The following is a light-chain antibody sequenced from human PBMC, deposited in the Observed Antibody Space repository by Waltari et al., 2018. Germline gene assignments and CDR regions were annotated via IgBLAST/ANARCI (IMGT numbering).Light chain of an antibody. Sequence: QSALTQPASVSGSPGQSITLSCTGTSSDIGGYNYVSWYQQHPGKAPTLMIYDVSNRPAGVANRCAGSKSGNTAYLSISGLQTEDEADYYCSSYTSTGARLFGGGTKVTVL. J-gene: IGLJ2*01. CDR1: SSDIGGYNY. V-gene: IGLV2-14*03. CDR2: DVS. CDR3: SSYTSTGARL.